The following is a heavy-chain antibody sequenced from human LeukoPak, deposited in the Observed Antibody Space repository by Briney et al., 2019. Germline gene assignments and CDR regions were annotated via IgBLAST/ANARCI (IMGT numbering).Heavy chain of an antibody. J-gene: IGHJ4*02. CDR2: ISGSGGST. CDR1: GFTFSSYA. Sequence: GGSLRLSCAASGFTFSSYAMSWVRQAPGKGLEWVSAISGSGGSTYYAHSMKGRFTISRDNSKNTLYLQMNSLRAEDTAVYYCAKMGSDFWSGYYYGSSSYWGQGTLVTVSS. CDR3: AKMGSDFWSGYYYGSSSY. V-gene: IGHV3-23*01. D-gene: IGHD3-3*01.